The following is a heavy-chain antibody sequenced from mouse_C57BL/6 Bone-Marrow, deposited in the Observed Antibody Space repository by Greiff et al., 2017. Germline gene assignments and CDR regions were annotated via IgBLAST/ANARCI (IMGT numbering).Heavy chain of an antibody. D-gene: IGHD1-1*01. Sequence: QVQLKESGAELVRPGASVTLSCKASGYTFTDYEMHWVKQTPVHGLEWIGAIDPETGGTAYNQKFKGKAILTADKSSSTAYMELRSLTSEDSAVYYCTRLLHGFWGQGTTLTVSS. V-gene: IGHV1-15*01. CDR2: IDPETGGT. J-gene: IGHJ2*01. CDR3: TRLLHGF. CDR1: GYTFTDYE.